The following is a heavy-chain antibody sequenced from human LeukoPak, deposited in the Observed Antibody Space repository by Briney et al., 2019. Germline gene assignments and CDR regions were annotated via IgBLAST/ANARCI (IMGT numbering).Heavy chain of an antibody. J-gene: IGHJ3*01. V-gene: IGHV4-34*01. CDR3: ALCSEAAFDL. CDR2: INHSGST. CDR1: GGSFSGYY. Sequence: PSETLSLTCAVYGGSFSGYYWSWIRQPPGKGLEWIGEINHSGSTNYNPSLKSRVTISVDTSKNQSSLKLSSVTAADTAVYYCALCSEAAFDLWGQRTIVTVPS. D-gene: IGHD2-15*01.